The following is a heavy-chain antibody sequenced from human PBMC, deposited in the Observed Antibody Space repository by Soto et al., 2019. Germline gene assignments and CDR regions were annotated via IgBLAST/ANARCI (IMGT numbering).Heavy chain of an antibody. V-gene: IGHV4-61*01. CDR1: GGSVSSGSYY. D-gene: IGHD3-22*01. J-gene: IGHJ3*02. Sequence: QVQLQESGPGLVKPSETLSLTCTVSGGSVSSGSYYWSWIRQPPGKGLEWIGYIYYSGSTNYNPSLKSRGTISVATSENQCSLKLRYVTTADTAVYYCARDCNPSDTYYYDSSGYHRAFDIWGQGTMVTVSS. CDR2: IYYSGST. CDR3: ARDCNPSDTYYYDSSGYHRAFDI.